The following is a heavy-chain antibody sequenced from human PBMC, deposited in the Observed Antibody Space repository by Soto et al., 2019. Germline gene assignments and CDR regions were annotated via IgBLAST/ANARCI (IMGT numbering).Heavy chain of an antibody. V-gene: IGHV3-9*01. J-gene: IGHJ4*02. CDR1: GFSFGDYA. Sequence: EVQLVESGGGLVQPGRSLRLSCAASGFSFGDYAMQWVRQVPGKGMEWVSSISWNGESIGYADSVKGRFTISRDNGKKYVYLQMNSLRGADTALYYCAKDVGSSGWYDGFDSWGQGTLVTVS. CDR2: ISWNGESI. D-gene: IGHD6-19*01. CDR3: AKDVGSSGWYDGFDS.